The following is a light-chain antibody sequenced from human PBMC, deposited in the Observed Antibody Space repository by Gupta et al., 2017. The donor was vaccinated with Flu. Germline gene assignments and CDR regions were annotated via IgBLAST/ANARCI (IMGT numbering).Light chain of an antibody. Sequence: EIVMTQSPATLSVSPGERATLSCRASQTVYSNLAWYQQKPGQAPRLLIYAASTRATGIPARFSGSGSGTEFTLTISSLQSEDFAIYYCQQYNNWPRTFGQGTKVEIK. J-gene: IGKJ1*01. CDR3: QQYNNWPRT. CDR2: AAS. V-gene: IGKV3-15*01. CDR1: QTVYSN.